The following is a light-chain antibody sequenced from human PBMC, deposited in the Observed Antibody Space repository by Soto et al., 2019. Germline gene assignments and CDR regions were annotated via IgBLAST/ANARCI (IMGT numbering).Light chain of an antibody. CDR2: GNR. CDR1: SSNIGSGYD. J-gene: IGLJ1*01. V-gene: IGLV1-40*01. Sequence: QSALTQPPSVSGTPGQSVTISCTGSSSNIGSGYDVQWYQQLPGTAPKLLIFGNRNRTSGVPDRFSGSRSGASASLAITGLQADDEADYYCQSYDTRLYYVFGSGTKVTVL. CDR3: QSYDTRLYYV.